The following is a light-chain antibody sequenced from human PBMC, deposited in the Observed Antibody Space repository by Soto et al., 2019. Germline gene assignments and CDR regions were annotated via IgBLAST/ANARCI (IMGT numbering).Light chain of an antibody. CDR3: QHYNGWPYT. Sequence: ETVMTQSPATLSVSPGERATLSCRASQSVSSNLAWYQQKPGQAPRLLIYGASNRATGIPARFSGSGSGTEVTLTITSLQSADFAVYYCQHYNGWPYTFGQGTKLEIK. CDR1: QSVSSN. CDR2: GAS. J-gene: IGKJ2*01. V-gene: IGKV3-15*01.